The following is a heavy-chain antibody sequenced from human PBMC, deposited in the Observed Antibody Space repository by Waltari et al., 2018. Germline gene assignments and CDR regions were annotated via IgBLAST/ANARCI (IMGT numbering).Heavy chain of an antibody. J-gene: IGHJ4*02. V-gene: IGHV1-2*02. CDR2: INPNTGGT. CDR3: ARQKGYYDSSGYSLDY. D-gene: IGHD3-22*01. Sequence: QVQLVQSGAEVEKPGASVKVSCMASGYTLTGYYMHWVRQAPGQGLESMGGINPNTGGTNYARKVRGRVTMTRDTSISTVYMELTRLRFDDTAVYYCARQKGYYDSSGYSLDYWGQGMPVIVSS. CDR1: GYTLTGYY.